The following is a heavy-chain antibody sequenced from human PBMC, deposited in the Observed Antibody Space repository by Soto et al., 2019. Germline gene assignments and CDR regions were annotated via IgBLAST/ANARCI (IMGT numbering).Heavy chain of an antibody. Sequence: ASVKVSCKVSGYTLTELSMHWVRQAPGKGLEWMGGFDPEDGETIYAQKFQGRVTMTEDESTSTAYMELSSLRSEDTAVYYCARAIQEWDYPVSLYFDYWGQGTLVTVSS. CDR1: GYTLTELS. J-gene: IGHJ4*02. CDR2: FDPEDGET. V-gene: IGHV1-24*01. D-gene: IGHD1-26*01. CDR3: ARAIQEWDYPVSLYFDY.